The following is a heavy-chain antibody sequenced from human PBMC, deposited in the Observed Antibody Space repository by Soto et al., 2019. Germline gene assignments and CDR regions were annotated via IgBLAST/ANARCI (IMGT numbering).Heavy chain of an antibody. CDR2: IYYSGST. V-gene: IGHV4-59*08. CDR3: ARLGTGQHRGTTVPKHQAGDYYYYYMDV. CDR1: GGSISSYY. D-gene: IGHD4-4*01. J-gene: IGHJ6*03. Sequence: SETLSLTCTVSGGSISSYYWSWIRQPPGKGLEWIGYIYYSGSTNYNPSLKSRVTISVDTSKNQFSLKLSSVTAADTAVYYCARLGTGQHRGTTVPKHQAGDYYYYYMDVWGKGTTVTVSS.